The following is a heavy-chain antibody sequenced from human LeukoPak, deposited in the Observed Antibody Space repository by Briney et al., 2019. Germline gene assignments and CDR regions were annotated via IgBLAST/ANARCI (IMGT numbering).Heavy chain of an antibody. Sequence: PGGSLRLSCAASGFTFSSYWMHWVRHAPGKGLVWVSRINSDGSSTSYADSVKGRFTISRDNAKNTLYLQMNSLRAEDTAVYYCAKEGHSSGWFLFDYWGQGTLVTVSS. CDR3: AKEGHSSGWFLFDY. J-gene: IGHJ4*02. D-gene: IGHD6-19*01. V-gene: IGHV3-74*01. CDR1: GFTFSSYW. CDR2: INSDGSST.